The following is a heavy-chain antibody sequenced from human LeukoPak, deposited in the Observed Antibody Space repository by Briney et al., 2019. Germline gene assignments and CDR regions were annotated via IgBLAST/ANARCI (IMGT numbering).Heavy chain of an antibody. CDR1: GFSFSSYW. Sequence: PGGSLRLSCTASGFSFSSYWMSWVRQAPGKGPEWVANIKQDGSEKYCVDPVKGRFTNSRDNAKNSLYLQMNSLRAEDTAIYYCAGVSQPPGYVDYWGQGTLVTVSS. CDR3: AGVSQPPGYVDY. CDR2: IKQDGSEK. J-gene: IGHJ4*02. V-gene: IGHV3-7*01. D-gene: IGHD6-13*01.